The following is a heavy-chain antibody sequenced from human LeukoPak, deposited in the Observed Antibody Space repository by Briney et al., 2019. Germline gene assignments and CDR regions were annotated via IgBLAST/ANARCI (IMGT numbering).Heavy chain of an antibody. CDR1: GFTFSSYA. D-gene: IGHD6-19*01. Sequence: GRSLRLSCAASGFTFSSYAMHWVRQAPGKGLEWVAVISYDGSNKYYADSVKGRFTISRDNSKNTLYLQMNSLRAEDTAVYYCARSPLGNSSGWYNWFDPWGQGTLVTVSS. CDR3: ARSPLGNSSGWYNWFDP. CDR2: ISYDGSNK. J-gene: IGHJ5*02. V-gene: IGHV3-30-3*01.